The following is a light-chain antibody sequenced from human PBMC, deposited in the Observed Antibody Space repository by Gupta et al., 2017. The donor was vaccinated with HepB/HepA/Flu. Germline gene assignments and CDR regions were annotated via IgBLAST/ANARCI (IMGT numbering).Light chain of an antibody. CDR3: PHSKSGPPV. Sequence: IVLTQSPATLSVSPGERATLACRSSQYVSNSVAWYQQTPGEATRLLIAGASTRATGIPARFSGSGSGTECMLTSSSLQSEDVAVYYCPHSKSGPPVFGQGTKVEIK. V-gene: IGKV3-15*01. J-gene: IGKJ1*01. CDR1: QYVSNS. CDR2: GAS.